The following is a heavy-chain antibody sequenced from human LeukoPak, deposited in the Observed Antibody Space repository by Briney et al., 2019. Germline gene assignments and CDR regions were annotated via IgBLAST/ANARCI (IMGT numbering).Heavy chain of an antibody. V-gene: IGHV3-21*04. CDR2: ISSSSSYI. D-gene: IGHD3-3*01. J-gene: IGHJ4*02. Sequence: SGGSLRLFCAASGFTFSSYSMNWVRQAPGKGLEWVSSISSSSSYIYYADSVKGRFTISRDNAKNSLYLQMNSLRAEDTAVYYCARVDSDVLRFLEWLPQLDYWGQGTLVTVSS. CDR1: GFTFSSYS. CDR3: ARVDSDVLRFLEWLPQLDY.